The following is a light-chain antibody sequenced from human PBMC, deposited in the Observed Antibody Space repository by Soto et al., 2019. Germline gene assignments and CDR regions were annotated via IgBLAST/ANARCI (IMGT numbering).Light chain of an antibody. V-gene: IGKV3-20*01. Sequence: EVVLTQSPGTLSLSPGERATLSCRASQSVSTNYLAWYQQKPGQAPRLLIYGASNRATGIPDRFSGSGSGTDFTLTISRLEPEDFATYYCQQYYSYPRTFGQGTKVDIK. J-gene: IGKJ1*01. CDR1: QSVSTNY. CDR2: GAS. CDR3: QQYYSYPRT.